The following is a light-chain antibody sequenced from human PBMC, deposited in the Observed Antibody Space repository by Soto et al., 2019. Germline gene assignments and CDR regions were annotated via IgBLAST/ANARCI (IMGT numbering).Light chain of an antibody. V-gene: IGLV1-44*01. CDR2: SND. CDR3: ATWDDSLNVV. CDR1: SSNIGSNT. J-gene: IGLJ3*02. Sequence: QSVLTQSPSASGTPGQRVSISCSGSSSNIGSNTVSWYQHVPGTAPNLLIYSNDQRPSAVPGRFSGSKSGSSASLAISGLQSEDEAYYYCATWDDSLNVVFGGGTKLTVL.